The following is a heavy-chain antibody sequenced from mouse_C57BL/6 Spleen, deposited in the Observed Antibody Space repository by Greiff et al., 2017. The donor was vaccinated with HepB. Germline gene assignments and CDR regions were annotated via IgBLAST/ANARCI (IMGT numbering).Heavy chain of an antibody. CDR3: ASGDLYYGGSSAWFAY. CDR2: IDPSDSYT. Sequence: QVQLQQPGAELVRPGTSVKLSCKASGYTFTSYWMHWVKQRPGQGLEWIGVIDPSDSYTNYNQKFKGKATLTVDTSSSTAYMQLSSLTSEDSAVYYCASGDLYYGGSSAWFAYWGQGTLVTVSA. V-gene: IGHV1-59*01. J-gene: IGHJ3*01. CDR1: GYTFTSYW. D-gene: IGHD1-1*01.